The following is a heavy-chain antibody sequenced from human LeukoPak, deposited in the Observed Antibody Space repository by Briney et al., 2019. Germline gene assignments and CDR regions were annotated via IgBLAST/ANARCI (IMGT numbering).Heavy chain of an antibody. CDR1: GGSISSYY. J-gene: IGHJ6*02. D-gene: IGHD1-1*01. CDR3: ARRDRLEPLDV. V-gene: IGHV4-59*08. CDR2: IYYSGST. Sequence: SSETLSLTCTVSGGSISSYYWSWIRQPPGKGLEWIGYIYYSGSTNYNPSLKSRVTISVDTSKSQFSLKLSSVTAADTAVYYCARRDRLEPLDVWGQGTTVTVSS.